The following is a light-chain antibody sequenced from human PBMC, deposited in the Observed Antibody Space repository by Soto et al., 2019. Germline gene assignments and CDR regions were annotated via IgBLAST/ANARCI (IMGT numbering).Light chain of an antibody. CDR2: EAS. CDR3: QQYDNVPLT. J-gene: IGKJ4*01. V-gene: IGKV1-33*01. Sequence: DLQMTQSPSSLSASVGDRVTITCQASQDITNDLNWYQQKPGKAPKVLIYEASNLETGVPSRFCGSGSGTDFTFTISSLQPEDIATYFCQQYDNVPLTFGGGTKVEIK. CDR1: QDITND.